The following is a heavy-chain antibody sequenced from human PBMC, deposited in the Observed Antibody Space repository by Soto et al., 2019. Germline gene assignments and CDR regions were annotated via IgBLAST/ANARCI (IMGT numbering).Heavy chain of an antibody. CDR1: GFTFSSYG. CDR2: IWYDGSNK. CDR3: AIDGYTAMVLSVMDV. J-gene: IGHJ6*02. Sequence: GGSLRLSCAASGFTFSSYGMHWVRQAPGKGLEWVAVIWYDGSNKYYADSVKGRFTISRDNSKNTLYLQMNSLRAEDTAVYYYAIDGYTAMVLSVMDVCGQGTKVTVSS. D-gene: IGHD5-18*01. V-gene: IGHV3-33*01.